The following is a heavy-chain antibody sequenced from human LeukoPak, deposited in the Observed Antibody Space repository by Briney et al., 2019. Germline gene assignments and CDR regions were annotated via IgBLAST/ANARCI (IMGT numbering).Heavy chain of an antibody. CDR1: GYTFTSYG. Sequence: GASVKVSCKASGYTFTSYGISWVRQAPGQGLEWMGWISAYNGNTNYAQKLQGRVTMTTDTSTSTAYMELRSLRSDDTAVYYCARRDCSSTSCYGSWAFDIWGQGTMVTVSS. CDR3: ARRDCSSTSCYGSWAFDI. D-gene: IGHD2-2*01. CDR2: ISAYNGNT. V-gene: IGHV1-18*01. J-gene: IGHJ3*02.